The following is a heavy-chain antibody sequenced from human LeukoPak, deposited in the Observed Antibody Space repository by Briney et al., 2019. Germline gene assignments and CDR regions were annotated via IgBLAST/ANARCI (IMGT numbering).Heavy chain of an antibody. D-gene: IGHD4-23*01. J-gene: IGHJ4*02. Sequence: ASVKVSCKASGYTFTDYYIHWVRQAPGQGLEWMGWINPNSGGTNYAQKFQGRVTMTRDTSISTAYMELSRLRSDDTAVYYCASVPDFYGGPLWYWGQGTLVTVSS. V-gene: IGHV1-2*02. CDR1: GYTFTDYY. CDR3: ASVPDFYGGPLWY. CDR2: INPNSGGT.